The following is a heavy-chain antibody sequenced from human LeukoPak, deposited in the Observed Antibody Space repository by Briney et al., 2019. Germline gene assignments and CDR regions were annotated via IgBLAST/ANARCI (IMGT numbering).Heavy chain of an antibody. CDR3: ASHYYDFWSGYAEPSFDY. Sequence: SETLSLTCAVYGGSFSGYSWSWIRQPPGKGLEWIGEINQSGSTNYNPSLKSRVTISVDTSKNQFSLKLSSVTAADTAVYYCASHYYDFWSGYAEPSFDYWGQGTLVTVSS. CDR2: INQSGST. CDR1: GGSFSGYS. D-gene: IGHD3-3*01. J-gene: IGHJ4*02. V-gene: IGHV4-34*01.